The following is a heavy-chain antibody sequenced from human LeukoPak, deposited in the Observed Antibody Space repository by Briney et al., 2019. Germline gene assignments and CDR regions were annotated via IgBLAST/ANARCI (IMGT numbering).Heavy chain of an antibody. V-gene: IGHV1-46*01. CDR1: GYTFTNYY. Sequence: ASVKVSCKASGYTFTNYYIHWVRQAPGQGLEWMGIINPNGGSTSYAQRFQGRVTMTRDTSTSTVYMELSSLRSDDTAVYYCARAVWQWLPRFFDYRGQGTLVTVSS. CDR3: ARAVWQWLPRFFDY. CDR2: INPNGGST. D-gene: IGHD6-19*01. J-gene: IGHJ4*02.